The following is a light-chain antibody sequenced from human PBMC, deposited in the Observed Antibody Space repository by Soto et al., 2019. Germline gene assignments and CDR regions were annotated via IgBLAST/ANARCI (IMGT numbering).Light chain of an antibody. CDR3: QQFSSRSSI. CDR2: KAS. CDR1: QSVSNW. V-gene: IGKV1-5*03. Sequence: DIQLTQSPSTLSASVGERVTITCRASQSVSNWLAWYQQKPGKAPKLLIYKASILESGVPSRFGGIGSETDFTLSINSLQPDDFATYYCQQFSSRSSIFGQGTKLEIK. J-gene: IGKJ2*01.